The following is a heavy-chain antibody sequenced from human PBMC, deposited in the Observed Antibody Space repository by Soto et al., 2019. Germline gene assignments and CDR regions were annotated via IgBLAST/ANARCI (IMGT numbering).Heavy chain of an antibody. V-gene: IGHV6-1*01. CDR2: TLYRSKWFN. CDR3: AREATVVRGVINHFDF. D-gene: IGHD3-10*01. Sequence: SQTLSLSCAISGDSVSSNNAAWNCIIQSPSGCLEWLGRTLYRSKWFNDYADSVRSRITINPDTSKNQFSLQLNSVTPEDTALYYCAREATVVRGVINHFDFWGQGKLVTVS. J-gene: IGHJ4*02. CDR1: GDSVSSNNAA.